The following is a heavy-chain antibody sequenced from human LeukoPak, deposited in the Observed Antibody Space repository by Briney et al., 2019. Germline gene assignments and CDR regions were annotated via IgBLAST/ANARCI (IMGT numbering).Heavy chain of an antibody. Sequence: TGGSLRLSCAASGFTFSSYAMSWVCQAPGKGLEWVSAISGSGGSTYYADSVKGRFTISRDNSKNTLYLQMNSLRAEDTAVYYCAKGSIAVAGTTEYFQHWGQGTLVTVSS. D-gene: IGHD6-19*01. CDR3: AKGSIAVAGTTEYFQH. CDR2: ISGSGGST. CDR1: GFTFSSYA. V-gene: IGHV3-23*01. J-gene: IGHJ1*01.